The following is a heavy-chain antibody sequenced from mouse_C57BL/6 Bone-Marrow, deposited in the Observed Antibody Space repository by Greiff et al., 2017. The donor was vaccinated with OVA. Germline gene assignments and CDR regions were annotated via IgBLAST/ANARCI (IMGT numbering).Heavy chain of an antibody. V-gene: IGHV1-66*01. CDR3: ARLYDGYLFYAMGY. CDR1: GYSFTSYY. CDR2: IYPGSGNT. J-gene: IGHJ4*01. D-gene: IGHD2-3*01. Sequence: QVQLQQSGPELVKPGASVKISCKASGYSFTSYYIHWVKQRPGQGLEWIGWIYPGSGNTKYNEKFKGKATLTVATSSSAAYMQLSSLTSEDSAVYYCARLYDGYLFYAMGYWGQGTSVTVSS.